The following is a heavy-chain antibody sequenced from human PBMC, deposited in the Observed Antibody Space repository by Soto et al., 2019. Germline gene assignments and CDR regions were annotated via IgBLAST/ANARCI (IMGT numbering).Heavy chain of an antibody. CDR2: ISAYNGNT. J-gene: IGHJ6*03. Sequence: GASVKVSCKASGYTFTSYGISWVRQAPGQGLEWMGWISAYNGNTNYAQKLQGRVTMTTDTSTSTAYMELRSLRSDDTAVYYCAAPDRRYFDWLSQDYYYYMDVWGKGTTVTVSS. D-gene: IGHD3-9*01. V-gene: IGHV1-18*01. CDR1: GYTFTSYG. CDR3: AAPDRRYFDWLSQDYYYYMDV.